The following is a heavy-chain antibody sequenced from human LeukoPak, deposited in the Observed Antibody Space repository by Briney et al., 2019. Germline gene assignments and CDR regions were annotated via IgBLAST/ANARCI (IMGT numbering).Heavy chain of an antibody. CDR2: IYSGGST. Sequence: PGGSLRLSCAASGFTVSSNYMSWVRQAPGKGLEWVSVIYSGGSTYYADSVKGRFTISRDNSKNTLYLQMNSLRAEDTAVYYCARDTAGDTAMVPFDYWGQGTLVTVSS. J-gene: IGHJ4*02. CDR1: GFTVSSNY. V-gene: IGHV3-53*01. D-gene: IGHD5-18*01. CDR3: ARDTAGDTAMVPFDY.